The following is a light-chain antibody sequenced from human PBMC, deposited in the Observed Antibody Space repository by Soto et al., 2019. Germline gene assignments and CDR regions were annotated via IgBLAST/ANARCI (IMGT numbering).Light chain of an antibody. V-gene: IGKV3-20*01. CDR3: QQYGSSPQT. J-gene: IGKJ1*01. Sequence: EIVLAQSPGVVSWSPGDRASLCCRASQSVDSAFFAWYQQKSGQAPRLLIYGASNRVTGIPGRFSGSGSGTDFTLTITRLEPEDFAVYYCQQYGSSPQTFGQGTKVDIK. CDR2: GAS. CDR1: QSVDSAF.